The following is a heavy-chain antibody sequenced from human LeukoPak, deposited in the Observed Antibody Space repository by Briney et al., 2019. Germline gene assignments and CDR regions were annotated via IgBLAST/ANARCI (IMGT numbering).Heavy chain of an antibody. CDR2: ISYDGSNK. Sequence: GGSLRLSCAASGFTFSSYAMHWVRQAPGKGLEWVAVISYDGSNKYYADSVKGRFTISRDNSKNTLYLQMNSLRAEDTAVYYCAREKRGYSGYADYWGQGTLVTVSS. D-gene: IGHD5-12*01. CDR1: GFTFSSYA. J-gene: IGHJ4*02. V-gene: IGHV3-30-3*01. CDR3: AREKRGYSGYADY.